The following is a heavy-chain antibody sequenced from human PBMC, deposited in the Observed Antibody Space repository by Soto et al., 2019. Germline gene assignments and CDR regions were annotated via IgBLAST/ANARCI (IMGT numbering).Heavy chain of an antibody. CDR3: TRTTISYWPNPNCGLFFYN. J-gene: IGHJ4*02. V-gene: IGHV4-31*03. D-gene: IGHD1-1*01. CDR1: GDSLNSGSGH. CDR2: ISSDGDA. Sequence: QVLLQVSGPGLVRPSQTLSLTCSVSGDSLNSGSGHWAWIRQSPGKGLDLIDSISSDGDASYEPSLQSRPTPPVDTSTNRIFLSLTSVTAADTAIYYGTRTTISYWPNPNCGLFFYNWSQGAQVIVAS.